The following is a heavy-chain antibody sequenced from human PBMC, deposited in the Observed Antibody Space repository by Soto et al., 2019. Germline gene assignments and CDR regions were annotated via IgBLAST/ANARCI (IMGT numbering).Heavy chain of an antibody. Sequence: SETLSLTCAVYGGSFSGYYWSWIRQPPGKGLEWIGEINHSGSTNYNPSLKSRVTISVDTSKNQFSLKLSSVTAADTAVYYCARRSKAAAGHNWFDPWGQGTLVTVS. CDR1: GGSFSGYY. CDR3: ARRSKAAAGHNWFDP. D-gene: IGHD6-13*01. V-gene: IGHV4-34*01. CDR2: INHSGST. J-gene: IGHJ5*02.